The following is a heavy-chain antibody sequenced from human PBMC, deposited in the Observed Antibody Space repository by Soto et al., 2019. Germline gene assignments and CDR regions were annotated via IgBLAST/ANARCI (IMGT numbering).Heavy chain of an antibody. CDR1: GGSVSSGSYY. Sequence: PSETLSLTCTVSGGSVSSGSYYWSWIRQPPGKGLEWIGYMYYSGSTNYNPSLKSRVTISLDTSKNQFSLKLSSVTAANTAVYFCARTRDFWSGNDAFDIWGQGIMVTVSS. CDR2: MYYSGST. D-gene: IGHD3-3*01. V-gene: IGHV4-61*01. J-gene: IGHJ3*02. CDR3: ARTRDFWSGNDAFDI.